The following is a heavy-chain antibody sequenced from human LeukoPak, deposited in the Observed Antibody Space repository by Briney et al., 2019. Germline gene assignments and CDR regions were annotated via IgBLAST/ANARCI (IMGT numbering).Heavy chain of an antibody. CDR1: GGTFSSYA. Sequence: SVKVSCKASGGTFSSYAISWVRQAPGQGLEWMGGIIPIFGTANYAQKFQGRVTITADESTSTAYMELSSLRSEDTAVYYCARGLGDYDILTGYFRYWGQGTLVTVSS. CDR3: ARGLGDYDILTGYFRY. J-gene: IGHJ4*02. D-gene: IGHD3-9*01. CDR2: IIPIFGTA. V-gene: IGHV1-69*13.